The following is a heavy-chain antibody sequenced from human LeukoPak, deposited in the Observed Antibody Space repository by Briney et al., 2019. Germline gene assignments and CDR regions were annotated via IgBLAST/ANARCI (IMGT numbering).Heavy chain of an antibody. V-gene: IGHV3-30-3*01. CDR2: ISYDGSNK. Sequence: GGSLRLSCVASGFTFSSYAMHWVRQAPGKGLECVALISYDGSNKYYADSVKGRFTISRDNSKNTLYLQMNSLRAEDTAVYYCARGGVYSSGSYYLYYFDYWGQGTLVTVSS. J-gene: IGHJ4*02. CDR3: ARGGVYSSGSYYLYYFDY. CDR1: GFTFSSYA. D-gene: IGHD6-19*01.